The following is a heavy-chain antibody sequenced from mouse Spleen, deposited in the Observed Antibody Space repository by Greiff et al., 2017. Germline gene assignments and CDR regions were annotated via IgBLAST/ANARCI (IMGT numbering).Heavy chain of an antibody. D-gene: IGHD3-3*01. CDR1: GYTFTSYW. CDR2: IHPNSGST. V-gene: IGHV1-64*01. J-gene: IGHJ4*01. CDR3: ARGGTGYAMDY. Sequence: QVQLQQPWAELVKPGASVKLSCKASGYTFTSYWMHWVKQRPGQGLEWIGMIHPNSGSTNYNEKFKSKATLTVDKSSSTAYMQLSSLTSEDSAVYYCARGGTGYAMDYWGQGTSVTVSS.